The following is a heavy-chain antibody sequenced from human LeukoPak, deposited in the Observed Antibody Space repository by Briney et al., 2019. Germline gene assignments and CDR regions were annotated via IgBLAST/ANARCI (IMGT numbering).Heavy chain of an antibody. J-gene: IGHJ4*02. CDR2: IKRDGSVK. V-gene: IGHV3-7*01. CDR3: ARLSWDITGFEL. D-gene: IGHD1-20*01. CDR1: GFTFSSYW. Sequence: GGSLRLSCAASGFTFSSYWMSWVRQAPGKGLEWVASIKRDGSVKRYVDSVQGRFTVSRDNTKNSLYLQMNSLRADDTAVYYCARLSWDITGFELWGQGTLVTVSS.